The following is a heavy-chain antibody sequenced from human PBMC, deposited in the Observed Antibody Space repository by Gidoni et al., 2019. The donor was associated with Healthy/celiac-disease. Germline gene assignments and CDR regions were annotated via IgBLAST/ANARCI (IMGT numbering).Heavy chain of an antibody. CDR2: ISGRGGST. CDR3: AKSGISGSYLAFFDY. V-gene: IGHV3-23*01. Sequence: EVQLLESGGGLVQPGGSLRLSCAASGFTFSSYAMSWVRQAPGKGLEWVSAISGRGGSTYYADSVKGRFTISRYNSKNTLYLQMNSLRAEDTAVYYCAKSGISGSYLAFFDYWGQGTLVTVSS. CDR1: GFTFSSYA. D-gene: IGHD1-26*01. J-gene: IGHJ4*02.